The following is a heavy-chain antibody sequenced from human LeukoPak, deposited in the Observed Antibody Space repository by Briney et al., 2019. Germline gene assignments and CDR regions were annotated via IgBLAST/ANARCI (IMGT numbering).Heavy chain of an antibody. CDR2: TYYRSKWYN. V-gene: IGHV6-1*01. CDR1: GDSVSSNSAA. J-gene: IGHJ3*02. Sequence: PSQTLSLTCGISGDSVSSNSAAWNWIRQSPSRGLEWLGRTYYRSKWYNDYAVSVKSRITLNPDTSRNQISLQLNSVTPEDTAVYYCAREYSSQSGSFDAFDIWGQGTMVTVSS. CDR3: AREYSSQSGSFDAFDI. D-gene: IGHD6-19*01.